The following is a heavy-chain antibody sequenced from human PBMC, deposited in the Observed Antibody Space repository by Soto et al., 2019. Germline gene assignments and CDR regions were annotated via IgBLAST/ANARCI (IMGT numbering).Heavy chain of an antibody. J-gene: IGHJ4*02. CDR2: INPNGGST. D-gene: IGHD6-13*01. V-gene: IGHV1-46*01. Sequence: QLQLVQSGAEVKKPGASVKVSCKASGYIFINYYIHWVRQAPGQGLEWIGIINPNGGSTNYAQKFRGRVTLARDTSTSTFYMDLSSLRSEDTAMYYCARDLAAGDFWGQGTLVTVSS. CDR1: GYIFINYY. CDR3: ARDLAAGDF.